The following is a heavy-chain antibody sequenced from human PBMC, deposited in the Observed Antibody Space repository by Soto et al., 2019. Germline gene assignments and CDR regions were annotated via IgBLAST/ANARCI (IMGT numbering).Heavy chain of an antibody. V-gene: IGHV3-74*01. J-gene: IGHJ4*02. D-gene: IGHD6-13*01. CDR3: VKEGLAADFDS. CDR2: IRGDGSMT. Sequence: EVHLVESGGGLVQPGGSLRLSCAASGFTFSNDWTHWVRQAPGKGLVWVSRIRGDGSMTNYADSVKGRFTISRDNAKNTLHVQMNSLRAEDTAVYYCVKEGLAADFDSWGQGTLVTVSS. CDR1: GFTFSNDW.